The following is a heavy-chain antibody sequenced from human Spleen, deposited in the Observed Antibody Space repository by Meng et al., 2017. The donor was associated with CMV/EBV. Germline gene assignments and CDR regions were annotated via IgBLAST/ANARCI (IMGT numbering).Heavy chain of an antibody. D-gene: IGHD6-13*01. CDR1: GYTFTSYY. J-gene: IGHJ4*02. Sequence: ASVKVSCKASGYTFTSYYMFWVRQAPGQGLEWMGTINPSGGSTTHAQKFQGRVTMTRDTSTSTVYMELSSLRSEDTALYYCAREIKQQLPRVVGYWGQGTLVTVS. V-gene: IGHV1-46*01. CDR2: INPSGGST. CDR3: AREIKQQLPRVVGY.